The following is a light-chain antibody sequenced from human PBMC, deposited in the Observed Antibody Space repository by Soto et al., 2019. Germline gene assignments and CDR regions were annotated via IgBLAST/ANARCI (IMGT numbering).Light chain of an antibody. Sequence: EVVLTQSPATLSLSPGERATLSCRASQSVKNFLAWYQQKPGQAPRLLIFDASNRATAIPARFSGRGSGTDFTLTISALEPEDLGVYYCQQRNNWPFTFGPGTKVDIK. V-gene: IGKV3-11*01. J-gene: IGKJ3*01. CDR3: QQRNNWPFT. CDR1: QSVKNF. CDR2: DAS.